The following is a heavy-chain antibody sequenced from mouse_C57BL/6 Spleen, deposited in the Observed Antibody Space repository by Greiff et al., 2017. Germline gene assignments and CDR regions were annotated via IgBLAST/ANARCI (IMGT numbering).Heavy chain of an antibody. CDR3: TRNYQGGDY. J-gene: IGHJ4*01. Sequence: LVESGAELVRPGASVTLSCKASGYTFTDYEMHWVKQTPVHGLEWIGAIDPETGGTAYNQKFKGKAILTADKSSSTAYMELRSLTSEDSAVYYCTRNYQGGDYWGQGTSVTVSS. V-gene: IGHV1-15*01. CDR1: GYTFTDYE. D-gene: IGHD2-1*01. CDR2: IDPETGGT.